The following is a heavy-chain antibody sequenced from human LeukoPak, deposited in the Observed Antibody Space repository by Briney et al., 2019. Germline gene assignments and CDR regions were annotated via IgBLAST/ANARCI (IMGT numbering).Heavy chain of an antibody. Sequence: SETLSLTCTVSGGSISSAGYHWSWIRQHPGQGLEWIGYIHKTGTTHYNPSLKSRLTISVDTSKNQFSLKLSSVTAADTAVYYCARVIRYGDHDYWGQGTLVTVSS. CDR1: GGSISSAGYH. D-gene: IGHD4-17*01. CDR3: ARVIRYGDHDY. J-gene: IGHJ4*02. V-gene: IGHV4-31*03. CDR2: IHKTGTT.